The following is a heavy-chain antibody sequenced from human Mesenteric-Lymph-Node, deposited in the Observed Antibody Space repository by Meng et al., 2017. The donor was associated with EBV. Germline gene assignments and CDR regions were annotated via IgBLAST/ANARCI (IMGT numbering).Heavy chain of an antibody. CDR1: GGSFSCYY. Sequence: VKLHQLGAGLLKPSETLSLPSAVYGGSFSCYYWSWIRQPPGKGLEWIGEINHSGSTNYNPSLKSRVTISVDTSKNQFSLKLSSVTAADTAVYYCRYYYDSSGYSLDYWGQGTLVTVSS. D-gene: IGHD3-22*01. CDR3: RYYYDSSGYSLDY. J-gene: IGHJ4*02. CDR2: INHSGST. V-gene: IGHV4-34*01.